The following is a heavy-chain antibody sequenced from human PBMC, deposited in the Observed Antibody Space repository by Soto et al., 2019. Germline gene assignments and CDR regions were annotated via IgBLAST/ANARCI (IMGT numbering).Heavy chain of an antibody. CDR1: GYTFTSYA. Sequence: ASVKVSCKASGYTFTSYAMHWVRQAPGQRLEWMGWINAGNGNTKYSQKFQGRVTITRDTSASIAYMELSSLRSEDTAVYYCARDSNVLRFLEWLLRGSSGMDVWGQGTTVTVSS. CDR2: INAGNGNT. V-gene: IGHV1-3*01. J-gene: IGHJ6*02. CDR3: ARDSNVLRFLEWLLRGSSGMDV. D-gene: IGHD3-3*01.